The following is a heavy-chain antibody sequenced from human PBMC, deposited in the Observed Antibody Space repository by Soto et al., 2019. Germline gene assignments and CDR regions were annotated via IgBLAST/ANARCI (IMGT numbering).Heavy chain of an antibody. CDR3: AKGGPVAGTEGPHDAFDI. Sequence: PGGSLRLSCAASGFTFSSYAMSWVRQAPGKGLEWVSAISGSGGSTYYADSVKGRFTISRDNSKNTLYLQMNSLRAEDTAVYYCAKGGPVAGTEGPHDAFDIWGQGTMVTVS. CDR2: ISGSGGST. D-gene: IGHD6-19*01. J-gene: IGHJ3*02. V-gene: IGHV3-23*01. CDR1: GFTFSSYA.